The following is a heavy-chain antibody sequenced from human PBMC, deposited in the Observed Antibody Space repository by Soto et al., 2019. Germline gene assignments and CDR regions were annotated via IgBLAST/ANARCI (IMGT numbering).Heavy chain of an antibody. Sequence: QEQLVQSGAEVKKTGASVKVSCKASGYTFISYYMHWVRQAPGQGLEWMGLIHSSGGSTRYAQKFQGRVTMTRDTSTSTVYMELSSLRSEDTAVYYCARDRVAAAGISYYHSGMDVWGQGTTVTVSS. V-gene: IGHV1-46*01. CDR3: ARDRVAAAGISYYHSGMDV. J-gene: IGHJ6*01. D-gene: IGHD6-13*01. CDR2: IHSSGGST. CDR1: GYTFISYY.